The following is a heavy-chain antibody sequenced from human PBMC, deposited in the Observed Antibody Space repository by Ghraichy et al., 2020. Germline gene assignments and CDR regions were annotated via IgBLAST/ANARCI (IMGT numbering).Heavy chain of an antibody. Sequence: ASVKVSCTASGYTFTSYGISWVRQAPGQGLEWMGWISAYNGNTNYAQKLQGRVTMTTDTSTSTAYMELRSLRSDDTAVYYCARDTLFGTIFGVVIHFDYWGQGTLVTVSS. CDR2: ISAYNGNT. J-gene: IGHJ4*02. V-gene: IGHV1-18*01. CDR1: GYTFTSYG. CDR3: ARDTLFGTIFGVVIHFDY. D-gene: IGHD3-3*01.